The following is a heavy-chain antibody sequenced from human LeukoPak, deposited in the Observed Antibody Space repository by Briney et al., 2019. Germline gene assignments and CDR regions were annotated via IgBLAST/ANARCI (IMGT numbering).Heavy chain of an antibody. CDR3: ARDEGSSSVWSDS. CDR2: INPSGGST. CDR1: GYTFTSYY. V-gene: IGHV1-46*01. D-gene: IGHD3-3*01. Sequence: ASVKVSCKASGYTFTSYYMHWVRQAPGQGLEWMGIINPSGGSTSYAQKFQGRVTMTTDTSTSTAYMELRSLRSDDTAVYYCARDEGSSSVWSDSWGQGTLVTVSS. J-gene: IGHJ5*02.